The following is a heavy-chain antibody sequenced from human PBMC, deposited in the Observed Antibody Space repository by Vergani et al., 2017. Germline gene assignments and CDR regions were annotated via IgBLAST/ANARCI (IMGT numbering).Heavy chain of an antibody. V-gene: IGHV4-59*01. CDR1: GGSISSYY. CDR3: ASRRDGYRSDAFDI. Sequence: QVQLQESGPGLVKPSETLSLTCTVSGGSISSYYWSWIRQPPGKGLEWIGYIYYSGSTNYNPSLKSRVTISVDTSKNQFSLKLSPVTAADTAVYYCASRRDGYRSDAFDIWGQGTMVTVSS. D-gene: IGHD5-24*01. CDR2: IYYSGST. J-gene: IGHJ3*02.